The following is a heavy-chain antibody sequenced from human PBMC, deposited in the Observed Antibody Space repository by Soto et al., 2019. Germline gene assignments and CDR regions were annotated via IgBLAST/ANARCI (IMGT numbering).Heavy chain of an antibody. Sequence: QVQLVESGGGVVQPGGSLRLSCTTSGFTFNTYGMHWVRQAPGTGLEWVAIICYDGSNKYYADSVKGRFTISRDNSKNTLYLQMNSLRSEDTALYYCARSTCTGAYCYEWPFNYGVDFWGKGTTVTVSS. CDR2: ICYDGSNK. CDR1: GFTFNTYG. CDR3: ARSTCTGAYCYEWPFNYGVDF. D-gene: IGHD2-8*02. J-gene: IGHJ6*04. V-gene: IGHV3-33*08.